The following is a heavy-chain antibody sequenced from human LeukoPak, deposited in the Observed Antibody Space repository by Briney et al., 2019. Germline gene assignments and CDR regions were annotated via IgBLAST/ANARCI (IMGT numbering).Heavy chain of an antibody. Sequence: SETLSLTCTVSGGSISSYYWSWIRQPPGKGLEWIGYIYYSGSTNYNPSLKSRVTISVDTSKNQFSLKLSSVTAADTAVYYCARGDYVRGSLVYWGQGTLVTVSS. CDR1: GGSISSYY. J-gene: IGHJ4*02. CDR3: ARGDYVRGSLVY. V-gene: IGHV4-59*08. CDR2: IYYSGST. D-gene: IGHD3-16*01.